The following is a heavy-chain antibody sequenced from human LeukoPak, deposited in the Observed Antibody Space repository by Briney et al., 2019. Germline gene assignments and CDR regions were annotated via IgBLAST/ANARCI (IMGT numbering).Heavy chain of an antibody. CDR3: ASSVAGSRDYYYYYMDV. J-gene: IGHJ6*03. Sequence: SVKVSCKASGGTFSSYAISWVRQAPGQGLEWMGGIIPIFGTANYAQKFQARVTITADKSTSTAYMELSSLRSEDTAVYYCASSVAGSRDYYYYYMDVWGKGTTVTVSS. CDR1: GGTFSSYA. V-gene: IGHV1-69*06. D-gene: IGHD6-19*01. CDR2: IIPIFGTA.